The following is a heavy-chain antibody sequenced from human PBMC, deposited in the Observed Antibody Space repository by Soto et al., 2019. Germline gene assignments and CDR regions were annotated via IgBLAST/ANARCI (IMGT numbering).Heavy chain of an antibody. J-gene: IGHJ4*02. CDR2: IIPIFGTA. Sequence: QVQLVQSGAEVKKPGSSVKVSCKTSGGTFSNYAISWVRQAPGQGLEWMGGIIPIFGTANYAQKFQGRVTITADESTTTAYMELSSLRSEDTAVYYWAREGYGDYGKPFDYWGQGTLVTVSS. V-gene: IGHV1-69*01. CDR3: AREGYGDYGKPFDY. CDR1: GGTFSNYA. D-gene: IGHD4-17*01.